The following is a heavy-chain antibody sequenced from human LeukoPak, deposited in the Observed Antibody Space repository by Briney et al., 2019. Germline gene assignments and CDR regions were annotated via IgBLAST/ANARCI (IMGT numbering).Heavy chain of an antibody. J-gene: IGHJ4*02. V-gene: IGHV3-23*01. CDR1: GFTFSSYT. Sequence: GGSLRLSCAASGFTFSSYTMTWVRQAPGKGLEWVSAISGSGGSTYFADSVKGRFTISRDNSKNTLYLQMNSLRAEDTAVYYCAKEPHSSGWYFFDYWGQGKRVTVSS. CDR3: AKEPHSSGWYFFDY. CDR2: ISGSGGST. D-gene: IGHD6-19*01.